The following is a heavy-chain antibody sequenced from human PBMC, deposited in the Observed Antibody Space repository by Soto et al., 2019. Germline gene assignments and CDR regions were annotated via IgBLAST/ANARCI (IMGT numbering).Heavy chain of an antibody. D-gene: IGHD3-16*01. Sequence: QVHLQESGPGLVRPSQTLSLTCTVSGDSMATGGHYYNWIRQVPGKGLEWIGYVYYSGATHYTPSLRARATISRDTSKNQFSLRLISVTAADTVLYYCARDKDLQPTVWGFWGQGIQVTVSS. CDR3: ARDKDLQPTVWGF. CDR2: VYYSGAT. V-gene: IGHV4-31*03. CDR1: GDSMATGGHY. J-gene: IGHJ4*02.